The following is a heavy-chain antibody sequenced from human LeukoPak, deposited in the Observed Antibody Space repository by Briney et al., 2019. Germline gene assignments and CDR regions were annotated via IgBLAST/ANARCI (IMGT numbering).Heavy chain of an antibody. CDR2: ISSSSSYI. Sequence: GGSLRLSCAASGFTFSSYSMNWVRQAPGKGLEWVSSISSSSSYIYYADSVKGRFTISRDNAKNSLYLQMNSLRAEDTAVYYCARDTRTYSSGWENFDYWGQGTLVTVSS. V-gene: IGHV3-21*01. CDR1: GFTFSSYS. CDR3: ARDTRTYSSGWENFDY. J-gene: IGHJ4*02. D-gene: IGHD6-19*01.